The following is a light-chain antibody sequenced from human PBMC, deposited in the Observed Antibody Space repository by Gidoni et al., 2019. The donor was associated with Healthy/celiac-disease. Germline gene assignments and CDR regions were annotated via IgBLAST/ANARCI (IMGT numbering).Light chain of an antibody. CDR3: QHRSNWPQT. CDR1: QSVSSY. CDR2: DAS. V-gene: IGKV3-11*01. J-gene: IGKJ2*01. Sequence: EIVLTQSPATLSLSPGERATLSCSASQSVSSYLSWYQQKPGQAPMLLIYDASNRATGIPARFSGSWSGTDFTLTISSLDPEDFAVYYCQHRSNWPQTFGQGTKLEIK.